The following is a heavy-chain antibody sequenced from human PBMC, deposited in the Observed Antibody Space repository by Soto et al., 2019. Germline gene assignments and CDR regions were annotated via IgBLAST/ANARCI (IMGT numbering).Heavy chain of an antibody. CDR3: ARDRTGSGCFRKQYYSYGMDV. CDR1: GGTFSSYA. J-gene: IGHJ6*02. Sequence: SVKVSCKASGGTFSSYAISWVRQAPGQGLEWMGGIIPIFGTANYAQKFQGRVTITADESTSTAYMELSSLRSEDTAVYYCARDRTGSGCFRKQYYSYGMDVPGQGPTVTLSS. D-gene: IGHD3-10*01. V-gene: IGHV1-69*13. CDR2: IIPIFGTA.